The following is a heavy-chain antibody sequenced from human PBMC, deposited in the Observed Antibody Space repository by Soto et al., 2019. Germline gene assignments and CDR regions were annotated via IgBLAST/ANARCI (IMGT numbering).Heavy chain of an antibody. J-gene: IGHJ6*02. CDR2: TRSNGEYT. D-gene: IGHD2-2*02. Sequence: PGGSLRLSFAGSGFTFSDYAMTWVRQAPGKGLEWVSTTRSNGEYTYYGDSAKGRFTVSRDNSKNTLYLEMSSVRAEDTAVYYCAKDSRNVAVSAAILYGMHXWGQGTTVTVS. CDR3: AKDSRNVAVSAAILYGMHX. V-gene: IGHV3-23*01. CDR1: GFTFSDYA.